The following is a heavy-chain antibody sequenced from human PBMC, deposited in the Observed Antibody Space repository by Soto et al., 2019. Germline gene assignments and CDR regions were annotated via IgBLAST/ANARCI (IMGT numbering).Heavy chain of an antibody. V-gene: IGHV4-59*01. J-gene: IGHJ6*02. D-gene: IGHD6-19*01. Sequence: PSETLSLTCTVSGGSISTYYWSWIRRPPGKGLEWIGYIYYSVSTSYNPSLKSRVTISVDTSKNQFSLKLRSVTAADTAVYYCASDRSSGWDQGYGMDVWGQGTRVTVSS. CDR1: GGSISTYY. CDR3: ASDRSSGWDQGYGMDV. CDR2: IYYSVST.